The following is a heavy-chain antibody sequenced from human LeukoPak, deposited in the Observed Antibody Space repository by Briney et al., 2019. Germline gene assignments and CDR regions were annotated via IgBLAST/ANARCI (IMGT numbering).Heavy chain of an antibody. CDR3: ARGHSYNWNPDY. Sequence: TSVKVSCKASGYTFTSYDINWVRQATRQGLEWMGWMNPNSGNTGYAQKFQSRVTITRNTSISAAYMELSSLRSEDTALYYGARGHSYNWNPDYWGQGTLVTVSS. J-gene: IGHJ4*02. V-gene: IGHV1-8*01. D-gene: IGHD1-20*01. CDR2: MNPNSGNT. CDR1: GYTFTSYD.